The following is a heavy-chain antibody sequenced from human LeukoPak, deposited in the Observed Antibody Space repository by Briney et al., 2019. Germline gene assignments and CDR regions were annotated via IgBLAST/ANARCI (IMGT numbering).Heavy chain of an antibody. CDR3: AHLTMLPGINWFDP. J-gene: IGHJ5*02. Sequence: SGPTLVQPTPTLTLTGTFSGFSLRSPSEGVGWIRRTPRKALEWLGVIYWNDGQPYSPSLQGRLTIAKDNSKNRVILTMINMDPADTGTYYCAHLTMLPGINWFDPWGQGTLVTVAS. CDR1: GFSLRSPSEG. D-gene: IGHD3-16*01. CDR2: IYWNDGQ. V-gene: IGHV2-5*01.